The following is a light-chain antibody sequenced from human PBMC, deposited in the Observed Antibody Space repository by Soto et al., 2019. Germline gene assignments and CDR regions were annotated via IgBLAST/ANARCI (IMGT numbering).Light chain of an antibody. CDR2: KAS. V-gene: IGKV1-5*03. CDR3: QHYNSYSES. Sequence: DIQMTQSPSTLSGSVGDGVTLTCRASRTIGSGLAWYQQKPGKAPKLLIYKASTLKSGARSRFSGSGSGTEFTLTISSLQPDDFATYYCQHYNSYSESFGQGTKVELK. CDR1: RTIGSG. J-gene: IGKJ1*01.